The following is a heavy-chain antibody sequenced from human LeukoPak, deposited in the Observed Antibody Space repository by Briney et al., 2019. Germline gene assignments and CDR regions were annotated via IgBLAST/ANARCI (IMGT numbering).Heavy chain of an antibody. CDR2: IYASGST. CDR3: ARDLRIVAEQRDAFDI. CDR1: GASISSYY. D-gene: IGHD2-15*01. J-gene: IGHJ3*02. Sequence: SETLSLTCTVSGASISSYYWTWIRQPAGNGLEWIGRIYASGSTNYNPSFKSRVTMSVDTSKNQFSLKMSSVTAADTAVYYCARDLRIVAEQRDAFDIWGQGTMVTVSS. V-gene: IGHV4-4*07.